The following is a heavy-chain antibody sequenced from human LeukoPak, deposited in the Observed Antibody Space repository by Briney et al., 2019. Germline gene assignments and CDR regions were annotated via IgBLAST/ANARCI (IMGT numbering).Heavy chain of an antibody. V-gene: IGHV4-59*01. Sequence: PSETLSLTCTVSGGSISSYYWSWTRQPPGEGREWIGYIYYSGSTNYDPSLKSRVPISVDTSKNQSSLTLNALTAADTAMYYCARRWTGRFDPWGQGTLVTVSS. CDR1: GGSISSYY. D-gene: IGHD3/OR15-3a*01. CDR3: ARRWTGRFDP. CDR2: IYYSGST. J-gene: IGHJ5*02.